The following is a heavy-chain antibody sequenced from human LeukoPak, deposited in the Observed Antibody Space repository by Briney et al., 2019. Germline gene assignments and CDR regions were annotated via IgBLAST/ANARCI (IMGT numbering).Heavy chain of an antibody. Sequence: ASVKVSCKASGYTFTSYAMHWVRQAPGQRLEWMGWINAGNGNTKYSQKFQGRVTITTDTSTSTAYMELRSLRSDDTAVYYCARDDRRLRLLEWPQPGHDAFDIWGQGTMVTVSS. J-gene: IGHJ3*02. V-gene: IGHV1-3*01. D-gene: IGHD3-3*01. CDR3: ARDDRRLRLLEWPQPGHDAFDI. CDR2: INAGNGNT. CDR1: GYTFTSYA.